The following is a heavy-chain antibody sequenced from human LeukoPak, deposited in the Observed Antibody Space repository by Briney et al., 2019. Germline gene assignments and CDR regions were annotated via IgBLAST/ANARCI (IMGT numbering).Heavy chain of an antibody. CDR1: GFTFSDYY. V-gene: IGHV3-11*06. D-gene: IGHD3-3*01. Sequence: GGSLRLSCAASGFTFSDYYMSWIRQAPGKGLEWVSSISSSSSYIYYADSVKGRFTISRDNAKNSLYLQMNSLRAEDTAVYYCARDLNSYDFSDYRGQGTLVTVSS. J-gene: IGHJ4*02. CDR3: ARDLNSYDFSDY. CDR2: ISSSSSYI.